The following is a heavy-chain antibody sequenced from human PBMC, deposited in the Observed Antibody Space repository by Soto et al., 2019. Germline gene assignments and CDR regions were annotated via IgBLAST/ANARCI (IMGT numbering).Heavy chain of an antibody. D-gene: IGHD2-15*01. CDR3: AREGILTVAATPGDFDR. CDR2: IYYSGIT. J-gene: IGHJ3*02. CDR1: GGSISRYY. V-gene: IGHV4-59*01. Sequence: SETLSLTCTVSGGSISRYYWSWIRQPPGKGLEWIGYIYYSGITYYNPSLKSRVTISVDTSKNQFSLKLSSVTAADTAVYYCAREGILTVAATPGDFDRWGQGTMVTVSS.